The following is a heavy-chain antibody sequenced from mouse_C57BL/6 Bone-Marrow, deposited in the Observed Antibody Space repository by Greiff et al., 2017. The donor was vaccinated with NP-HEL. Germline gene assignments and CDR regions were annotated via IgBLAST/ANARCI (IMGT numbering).Heavy chain of an antibody. V-gene: IGHV1-15*01. J-gene: IGHJ4*01. D-gene: IGHD1-1*01. Sequence: QVQLQQSGAELVRPGASVTLSCKASGYTFTDYEMHWVKQTPVHGLEWIGAIDPETGGTAYNQKFTGKAILTADKSSSTAYMELRSVTSEDSSVYYCTRKDTTPRGAMDYWGQGTSVTVSS. CDR3: TRKDTTPRGAMDY. CDR2: IDPETGGT. CDR1: GYTFTDYE.